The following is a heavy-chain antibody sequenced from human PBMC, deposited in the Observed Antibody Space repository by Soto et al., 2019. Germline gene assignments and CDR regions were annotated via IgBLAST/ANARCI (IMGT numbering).Heavy chain of an antibody. Sequence: GGSLRLSCAASGFTFSSYSMNWVRQAPGKGLEWVSSISSSSSYIYYADSVKGRFTISRDNAKNSLYLQMNRLKAEETAVYYWARVGYYDFLSRNEGGGFDYWGQGTLVTVSS. J-gene: IGHJ4*02. D-gene: IGHD3-3*01. CDR2: ISSSSSYI. V-gene: IGHV3-21*01. CDR1: GFTFSSYS. CDR3: ARVGYYDFLSRNEGGGFDY.